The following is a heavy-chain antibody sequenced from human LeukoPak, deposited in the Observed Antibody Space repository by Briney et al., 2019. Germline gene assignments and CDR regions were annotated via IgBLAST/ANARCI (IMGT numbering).Heavy chain of an antibody. CDR1: GFTFSSYS. Sequence: GGSLRLSCAASGFTFSSYSMNWVRRAPGKGLEWVSSINTRSYIYSADSVKGRFTIPRDNDKNSVYLQVNSLRAEDTAVYYCAREGGYCYGASCRFFDSWGQGTLLTVSS. CDR2: INTRSYI. CDR3: AREGGYCYGASCRFFDS. J-gene: IGHJ4*02. D-gene: IGHD2-15*01. V-gene: IGHV3-21*01.